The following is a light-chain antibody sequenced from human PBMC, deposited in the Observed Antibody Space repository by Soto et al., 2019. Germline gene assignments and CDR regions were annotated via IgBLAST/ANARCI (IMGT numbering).Light chain of an antibody. V-gene: IGKV3-11*01. Sequence: EIVLTQSPASLALSPGERATLSCRASLSVTGYLAWYQQRPNQAPRLLIHGTSNRATGIPARFSGEGSGTDFTLTVSSLEPKDSEVYYCQQRANFGQGTRLEIK. CDR1: LSVTGY. J-gene: IGKJ5*01. CDR3: QQRAN. CDR2: GTS.